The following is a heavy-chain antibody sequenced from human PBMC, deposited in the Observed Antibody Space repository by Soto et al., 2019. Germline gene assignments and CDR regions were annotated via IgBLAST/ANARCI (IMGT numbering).Heavy chain of an antibody. CDR2: IKSQSDGGAT. D-gene: IGHD3-10*01. J-gene: IGHJ4*02. Sequence: GGSLRLSCAASGFLFSNAWMSWVRQGPGKGLEWAARIKSQSDGGATEYAAAVKGRFTISRDDSNIAVYLQIESLTSDDTPFYYCLTAPINLWLYDYWGQGTPVTVSS. CDR1: GFLFSNAW. CDR3: LTAPINLWLYDY. V-gene: IGHV3-15*01.